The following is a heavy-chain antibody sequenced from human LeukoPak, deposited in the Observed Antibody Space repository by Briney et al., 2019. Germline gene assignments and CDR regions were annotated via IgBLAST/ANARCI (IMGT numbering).Heavy chain of an antibody. Sequence: ASVTVSCKASGYTFTGYYMHGVRQAPGQGLEGMGWINPNSGGTNYAQKFQGRVTMTRHTSISTAYMELSRLRSDDTAVYYCARGPDSSGYYYGYWGQGTLVTVSS. J-gene: IGHJ4*02. CDR2: INPNSGGT. CDR3: ARGPDSSGYYYGY. D-gene: IGHD3-22*01. CDR1: GYTFTGYY. V-gene: IGHV1-2*02.